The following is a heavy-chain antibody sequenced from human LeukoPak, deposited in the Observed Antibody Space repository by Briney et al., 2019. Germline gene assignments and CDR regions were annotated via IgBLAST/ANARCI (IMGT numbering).Heavy chain of an antibody. J-gene: IGHJ4*02. Sequence: SETLSLTCTVSGGSISSYYWSWIRQPPGKGLEWIGYIYYSGSTNYNPSLKSRVTISVDTSKNQFSLKLSSVPAADAAVYYCAGLGRDYDLLTGYYHPPLWGQGTLVTVSS. CDR3: AGLGRDYDLLTGYYHPPL. D-gene: IGHD3-9*01. V-gene: IGHV4-59*08. CDR2: IYYSGST. CDR1: GGSISSYY.